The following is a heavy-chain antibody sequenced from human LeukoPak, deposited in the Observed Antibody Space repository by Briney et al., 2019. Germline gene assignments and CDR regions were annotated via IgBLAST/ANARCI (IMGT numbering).Heavy chain of an antibody. CDR1: GGSVSSGSYY. CDR2: IYYSGST. V-gene: IGHV4-61*01. J-gene: IGHJ4*02. CDR3: ARGERWLRFSY. D-gene: IGHD5-12*01. Sequence: PSETLSLTCTVSGGSVSSGSYYWSWTRQPPGKGLEWIGYIYYSGSTNYNPSLKSRVTISVDTSKNQFSLKLSSVTAADTAVYYCARGERWLRFSYWGQGTLVTVSS.